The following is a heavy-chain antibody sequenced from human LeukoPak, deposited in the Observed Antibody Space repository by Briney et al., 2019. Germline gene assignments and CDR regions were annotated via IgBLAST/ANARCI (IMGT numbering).Heavy chain of an antibody. CDR1: GYTFTGYY. CDR2: INPNSGGT. CDR3: ARGYSGSPYDY. D-gene: IGHD1-26*01. V-gene: IGHV1-2*06. J-gene: IGHJ4*02. Sequence: ASVKVSCKASGYTFTGYYMHWVRRAPGQGLEWMGRINPNSGGTNYARKFQGRVTMTRDTSISTAYMELSRLRSDDTAVYYCARGYSGSPYDYWGQGTLVTVSS.